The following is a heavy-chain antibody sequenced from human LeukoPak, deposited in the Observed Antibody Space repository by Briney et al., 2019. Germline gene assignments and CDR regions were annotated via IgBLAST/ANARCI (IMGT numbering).Heavy chain of an antibody. CDR3: ARHSPLYSSGWYMY. CDR1: GYSFTSYW. CDR2: IYPGDSDT. Sequence: GESLKISCKASGYSFTSYWIGWVRQMPGKGLEWMGIIYPGDSDTRYSPSFQGQVTVSADKSISTAYLQWSSLKASDTAMYYCARHSPLYSSGWYMYWGQGTLVTVSS. D-gene: IGHD6-19*01. V-gene: IGHV5-51*01. J-gene: IGHJ4*02.